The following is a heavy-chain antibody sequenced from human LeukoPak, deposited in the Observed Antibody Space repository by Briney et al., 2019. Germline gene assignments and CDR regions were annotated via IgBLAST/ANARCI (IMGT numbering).Heavy chain of an antibody. J-gene: IGHJ4*02. CDR1: GFTVSRNY. CDR2: SYSGGDT. Sequence: PGGSLRLSCAASGFTVSRNYMSWVRQAPGKGLEWVSVSYSGGDTYYPDSVKGRFTISRDNARNTLYLQMNSLRAEDTAVYYCARDGRPYCSSPGCYHGEWGQGTLVIVSS. CDR3: ARDGRPYCSSPGCYHGE. V-gene: IGHV3-66*01. D-gene: IGHD2-2*01.